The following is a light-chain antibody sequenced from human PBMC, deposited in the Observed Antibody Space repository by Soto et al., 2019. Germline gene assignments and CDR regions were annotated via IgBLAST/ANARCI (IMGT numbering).Light chain of an antibody. V-gene: IGLV1-44*01. CDR3: AVWDGSLNTVL. CDR1: SSNIGSYA. J-gene: IGLJ2*01. Sequence: QPVLTQSPSASGTPGQTVTISCSGGSSNIGSYAVNWYQHVPGTAPKLVIYNDSQRPSGVSDRISASKSGTSASLAISGLLSEDEAEYLCAVWDGSLNTVLFGGGTKLTVL. CDR2: NDS.